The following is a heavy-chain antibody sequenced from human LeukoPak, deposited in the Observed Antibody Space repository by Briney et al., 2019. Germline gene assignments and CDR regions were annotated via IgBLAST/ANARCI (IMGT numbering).Heavy chain of an antibody. J-gene: IGHJ4*02. Sequence: SETLSLTCIVSGGSISSYYWSWIRQPAGKGLEWIGRIYTSGSTNYNPALESRVTMSVDTSKNHFSLKLTSLTAADTAVYYCARYSSGWYMFDYWGQGTLVTVSS. V-gene: IGHV4-4*07. D-gene: IGHD6-19*01. CDR1: GGSISSYY. CDR2: IYTSGST. CDR3: ARYSSGWYMFDY.